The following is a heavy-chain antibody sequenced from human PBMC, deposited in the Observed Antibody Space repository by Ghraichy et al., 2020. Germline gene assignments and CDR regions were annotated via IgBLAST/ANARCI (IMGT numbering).Heavy chain of an antibody. V-gene: IGHV1-69*08. CDR2: VIPILGAT. D-gene: IGHD1-26*01. CDR3: ARDRRSGAGTIFEL. Sequence: SVKVSCKASGGTFSSYTISWVRQAPGQGLEWMGKVIPILGATVYAQTFRGRVTMTADTSTTTAYMELSSLRSDDTAVYYCARDRRSGAGTIFELWGRGTLVTVSS. J-gene: IGHJ2*01. CDR1: GGTFSSYT.